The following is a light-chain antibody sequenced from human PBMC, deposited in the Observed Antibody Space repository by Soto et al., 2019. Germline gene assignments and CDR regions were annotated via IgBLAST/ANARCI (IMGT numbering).Light chain of an antibody. Sequence: HSVLSQPASESGSPGQSITISCTGTSSDVGGYDYVSWYQQLPGKAPKLLIYDVNNRPSGVSHRFSGSKSGNTASLTISGLQAEDEADYYCSSYTGSSTFVFGTGTKVTVL. J-gene: IGLJ1*01. V-gene: IGLV2-14*01. CDR1: SSDVGGYDY. CDR2: DVN. CDR3: SSYTGSSTFV.